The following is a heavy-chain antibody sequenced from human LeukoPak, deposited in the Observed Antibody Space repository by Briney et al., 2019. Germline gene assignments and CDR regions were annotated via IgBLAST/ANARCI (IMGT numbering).Heavy chain of an antibody. CDR2: IYYSGST. CDR1: GGSISSSSYY. Sequence: SETLSLTCSVFGGSISSSSYYWGWIRQPPGKGLEWIGSIYYSGSTYYNPSLKSRVTISVDTSKNQFSLKLSSVTAADTAVYYCARRRVYVDYWGQGTLVTVSS. CDR3: ARRRVYVDY. J-gene: IGHJ4*02. V-gene: IGHV4-39*07. D-gene: IGHD6-13*01.